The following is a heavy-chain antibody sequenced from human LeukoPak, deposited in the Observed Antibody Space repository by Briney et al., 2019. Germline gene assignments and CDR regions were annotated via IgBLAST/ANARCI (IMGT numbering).Heavy chain of an antibody. CDR1: GGTFSSYA. J-gene: IGHJ3*02. CDR3: SRGGEVQWGAFDI. CDR2: IIPIFGTA. Sequence: ASVKVSCKASGGTFSSYAIRWVRQAPGQGLEWMGGIIPIFGTANYAQKFQGRVTITADESTSTAYMELSSLRSEDTAVYYCSRGGEVQWGAFDIWGQGTMVTVSS. D-gene: IGHD1-1*01. V-gene: IGHV1-69*13.